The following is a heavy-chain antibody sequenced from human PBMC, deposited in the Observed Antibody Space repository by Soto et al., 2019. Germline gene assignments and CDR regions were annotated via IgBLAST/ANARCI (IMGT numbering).Heavy chain of an antibody. CDR1: GFTFSSYG. CDR3: AKGDSSSSRYYYGMDV. D-gene: IGHD6-6*01. V-gene: IGHV3-30*18. J-gene: IGHJ6*02. CDR2: ISYDGSNK. Sequence: GGSLRLSCAASGFTFSSYGMHWVRQAPGKGLEWVAVISYDGSNKYYADSVKGRFTISRDNSKNTLYLQMNSLRAEDTAVYYCAKGDSSSSRYYYGMDVWGQGTTVTVSS.